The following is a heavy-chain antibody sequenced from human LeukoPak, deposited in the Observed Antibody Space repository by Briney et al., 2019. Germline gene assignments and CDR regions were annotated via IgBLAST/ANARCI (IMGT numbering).Heavy chain of an antibody. D-gene: IGHD3-16*01. V-gene: IGHV1-69*13. J-gene: IGHJ5*02. Sequence: ASVKVSCKASGGTFISYAISWVRQAPGQGLEWMGGIIPIFGTANYAQKFQGRVTITADESTSTAYMELSSLRSEDTAVYYCARDLFVGGGSGNWFDPWGQGTLVTVSS. CDR1: GGTFISYA. CDR3: ARDLFVGGGSGNWFDP. CDR2: IIPIFGTA.